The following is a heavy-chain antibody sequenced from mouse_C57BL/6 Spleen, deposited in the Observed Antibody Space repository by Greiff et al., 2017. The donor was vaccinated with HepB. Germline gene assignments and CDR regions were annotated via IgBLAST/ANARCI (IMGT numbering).Heavy chain of an antibody. CDR1: GYKFTDYA. Sequence: QVQLQQSGPELVRPGVSVKISCKGSGYKFTDYAMHWVKQSHAKSLEWIGVISTYYGDASYNQKFKDKATMTVDKSSSTAYMELARLTSEDSAVYYCARWEDYDDDHYYYAMDYWGQGTSVTVSS. J-gene: IGHJ4*01. CDR3: ARWEDYDDDHYYYAMDY. D-gene: IGHD2-4*01. V-gene: IGHV1-67*01. CDR2: ISTYYGDA.